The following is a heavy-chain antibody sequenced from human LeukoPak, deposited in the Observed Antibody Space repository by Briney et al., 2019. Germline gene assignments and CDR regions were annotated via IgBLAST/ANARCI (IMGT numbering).Heavy chain of an antibody. CDR3: ARVKSGWYYFDY. CDR1: GGSISSSSYY. V-gene: IGHV4-61*02. J-gene: IGHJ4*02. CDR2: IYSSGST. D-gene: IGHD6-19*01. Sequence: SQTLSLTCTVSGGSISSSSYYWSRIRQPAGKGLEWIGRIYSSGSTDYNPSLKSRVAISVDTSKNQFSLNLSSVTAADTAIYYCARVKSGWYYFDYWGQGTLVTVSS.